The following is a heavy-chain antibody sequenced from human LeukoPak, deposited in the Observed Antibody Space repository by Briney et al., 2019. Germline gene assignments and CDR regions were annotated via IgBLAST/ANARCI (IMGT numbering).Heavy chain of an antibody. CDR3: ARVRGITMIVVVISTIPVGYFDL. CDR1: GDSVASGGYY. D-gene: IGHD3-22*01. CDR2: IYYSVST. J-gene: IGHJ2*01. Sequence: SETLSLTCTVSGDSVASGGYYWNWIRQPPGKGLEWIGYIYYSVSTNYNLSLKSRVTISVDTSENQFSLKLSSVTAADTAVYYCARVRGITMIVVVISTIPVGYFDLWGRGTLVTVSS. V-gene: IGHV4-61*08.